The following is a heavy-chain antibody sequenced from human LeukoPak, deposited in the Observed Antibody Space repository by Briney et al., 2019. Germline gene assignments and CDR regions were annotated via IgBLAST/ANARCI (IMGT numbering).Heavy chain of an antibody. CDR3: AKGGGSRSYRSYYYYMDV. Sequence: GGSLRLSCTVSGFTVSTNSMSWVRQAPGKGLEWVSTISGSGGSTYYADSVKGRFTISRDNSKNTLYVQMNSLRAEDTAVYYCAKGGGSRSYRSYYYYMDVWGKGTTVTVSS. CDR2: ISGSGGST. V-gene: IGHV3-23*01. J-gene: IGHJ6*03. D-gene: IGHD3-10*01. CDR1: GFTVSTNS.